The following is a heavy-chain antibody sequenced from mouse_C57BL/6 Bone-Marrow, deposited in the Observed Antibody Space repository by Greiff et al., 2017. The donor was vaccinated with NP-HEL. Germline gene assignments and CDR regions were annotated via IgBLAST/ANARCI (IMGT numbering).Heavy chain of an antibody. CDR1: GYTFTDYY. V-gene: IGHV1-26*01. J-gene: IGHJ2*01. CDR2: INPNNGGT. CDR3: ARGGDYAYYYGSSYDFDY. Sequence: VQLQQSGPELVKPGASVKISCKASGYTFTDYYMNWVKQSHGKSLEWIGDINPNNGGTSYNQKFKGKATLTVDKSSSTAYMERRSLTSEDSAVYYCARGGDYAYYYGSSYDFDYWGQGTTLTVSS. D-gene: IGHD1-1*01.